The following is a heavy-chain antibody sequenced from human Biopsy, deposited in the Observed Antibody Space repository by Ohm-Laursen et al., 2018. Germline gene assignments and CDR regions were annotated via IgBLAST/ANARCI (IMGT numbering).Heavy chain of an antibody. J-gene: IGHJ5*02. D-gene: IGHD1-26*01. CDR3: ARGEGSSWFDP. V-gene: IGHV1-69*01. Sequence: GSSVKVSCKVSGDSFTSYAIGWVRQAPGHGLEWMGGIIPILNVATYAQKFQGRITITADESTSTAYMELNSLTSDDTAVYFCARGEGSSWFDPWGHGTLVTVSS. CDR1: GDSFTSYA. CDR2: IIPILNVA.